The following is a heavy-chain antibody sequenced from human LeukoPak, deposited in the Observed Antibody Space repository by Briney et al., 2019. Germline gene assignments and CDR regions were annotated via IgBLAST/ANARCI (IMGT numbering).Heavy chain of an antibody. CDR3: ARGNDYGVTDI. V-gene: IGHV3-7*01. CDR2: INQDGTET. Sequence: GGSLRLSCAASGFTFDSFWMHWVRQTPGKGLEWVANINQDGTETYYVDSVKGRFTISRDNAKKSLFLQMNSLRAEDTAVYYCARGNDYGVTDIWGQGTMVTVSS. D-gene: IGHD4-17*01. CDR1: GFTFDSFW. J-gene: IGHJ3*02.